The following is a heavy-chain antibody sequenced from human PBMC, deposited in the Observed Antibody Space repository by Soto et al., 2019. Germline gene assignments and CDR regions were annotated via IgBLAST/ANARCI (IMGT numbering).Heavy chain of an antibody. J-gene: IGHJ6*02. D-gene: IGHD3-10*01. CDR3: ARDGGRWFGEYYYYGMDV. CDR1: GGSISSYY. Sequence: PSETLSLTCTVSGGSISSYYWSWIRQPPGKGLEWIGYIYYSGSTNYNPSLKSRVTISVDTSKNQFSLKLSSVTAADTAVYYCARDGGRWFGEYYYYGMDVWGQGTTVTVS. CDR2: IYYSGST. V-gene: IGHV4-59*01.